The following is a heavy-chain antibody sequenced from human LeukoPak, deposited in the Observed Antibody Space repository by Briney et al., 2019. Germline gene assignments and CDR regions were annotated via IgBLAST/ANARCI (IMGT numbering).Heavy chain of an antibody. V-gene: IGHV4-34*01. CDR2: INLSGST. Sequence: SETLSLTCAVYGGSFSGYYWSWIRQPPGKGLEWIGEINLSGSTNYNPSLKSRVTISVDTSKNQFSLKLSSVTAADTAVYYCARGRSGWYSSSSGYYYYMDVWGKGTTVTVSS. D-gene: IGHD6-6*01. CDR3: ARGRSGWYSSSSGYYYYMDV. J-gene: IGHJ6*03. CDR1: GGSFSGYY.